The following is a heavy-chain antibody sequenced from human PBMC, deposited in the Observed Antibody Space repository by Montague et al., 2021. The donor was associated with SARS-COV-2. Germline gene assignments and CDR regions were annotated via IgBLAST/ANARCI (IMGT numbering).Heavy chain of an antibody. Sequence: CAISGDSVSTNSGTWNWVRLSPSRGLEWLGRTYYRFVWYSDYSVSVKSRISINPDTTKNQFSLQLNSVTPEDTAVYYCARAERGSCGDGNCYQYFFNNWGQGTLVTVSS. J-gene: IGHJ1*01. CDR2: TYYRFVWYS. CDR3: ARAERGSCGDGNCYQYFFNN. D-gene: IGHD2-15*01. CDR1: GDSVSTNSGT. V-gene: IGHV6-1*01.